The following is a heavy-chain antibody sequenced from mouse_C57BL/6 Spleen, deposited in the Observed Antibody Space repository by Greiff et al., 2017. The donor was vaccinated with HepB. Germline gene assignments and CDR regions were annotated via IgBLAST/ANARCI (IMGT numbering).Heavy chain of an antibody. D-gene: IGHD2-3*01. V-gene: IGHV3-6*01. J-gene: IGHJ1*03. CDR2: ISYDGSN. Sequence: EVKLVESGPGLVKPSQSLSLTCSVTGYSITSGYYWNWIRQFPGNKLEWMGYISYDGSNNYNPSLKNRISITRDTSKNQFFLKLNSVTTEDTATYYCARAPPLYDGYYGYFDVWGTGTTVTVSS. CDR1: GYSITSGYY. CDR3: ARAPPLYDGYYGYFDV.